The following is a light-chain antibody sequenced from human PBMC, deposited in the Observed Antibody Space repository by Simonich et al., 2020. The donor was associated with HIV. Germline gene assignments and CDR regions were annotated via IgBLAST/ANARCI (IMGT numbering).Light chain of an antibody. Sequence: IHMTQSPSSLSASVGDNVTITCQSSQSIINYLNWFQQKPCKAPKLLIFAASSMLSGVPLRFSGSGSGTDFTFTISRLQTEDFATYYCKQSYSTPMYTFGQGTKLEIK. CDR1: QSIINY. J-gene: IGKJ2*01. CDR3: KQSYSTPMYT. V-gene: IGKV1-39*01. CDR2: AAS.